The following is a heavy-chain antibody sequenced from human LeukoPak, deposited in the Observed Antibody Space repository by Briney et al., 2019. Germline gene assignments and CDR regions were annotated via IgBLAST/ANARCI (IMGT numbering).Heavy chain of an antibody. Sequence: ASVKVSCKASGYTFTGSYMPWVRQAPGQGLEWMGWFYPTSGDIDYSHIFEARVTMTRDTSISTAYMGLSRLRSEDTAVYYCARAANAVAGDYHYHYMDVWGKGTTVTVSS. CDR2: FYPTSGDI. D-gene: IGHD6-19*01. J-gene: IGHJ6*03. V-gene: IGHV1-2*02. CDR1: GYTFTGSY. CDR3: ARAANAVAGDYHYHYMDV.